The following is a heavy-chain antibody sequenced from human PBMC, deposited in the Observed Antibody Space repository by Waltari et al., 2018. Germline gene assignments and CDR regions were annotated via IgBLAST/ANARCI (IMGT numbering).Heavy chain of an antibody. CDR2: RIPIFGTA. J-gene: IGHJ4*02. V-gene: IGHV1-69*01. Sequence: QVQLVQSGAEVTKPGSSVKVSCKASGGTFRSSSIVWGGQAPGQGREWMGGRIPIFGTANYAQKFQGRVTITADESTSTAYMELSSLRSEDTAVYYCARDRGYCSGGSYLLYYWGQGTLVTVSS. D-gene: IGHD2-15*01. CDR3: ARDRGYCSGGSYLLYY. CDR1: GGTFRSSS.